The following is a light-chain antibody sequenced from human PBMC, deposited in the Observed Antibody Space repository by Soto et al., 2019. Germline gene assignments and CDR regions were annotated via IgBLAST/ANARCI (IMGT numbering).Light chain of an antibody. CDR1: QSISSW. CDR2: KAS. CDR3: QQYDSPSRT. Sequence: DIQMTQSPSTLSASVGDRVTITCRASQSISSWLAWYQQKPGKAPKLLIYKASSLESGDPSRFSGSGSGTEFTLPISSLQPDDFATYYCQQYDSPSRTFGQGTKVEIK. V-gene: IGKV1-5*03. J-gene: IGKJ1*01.